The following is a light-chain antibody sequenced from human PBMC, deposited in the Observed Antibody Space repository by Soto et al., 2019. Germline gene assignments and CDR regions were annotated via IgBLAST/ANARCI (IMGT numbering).Light chain of an antibody. CDR3: GSYEGSSPYV. V-gene: IGLV2-23*01. CDR2: EGT. Sequence: QSALTQPASVSGSPGQSITISCTGTSSDVGSYNLVSWYQQHPGKAPKLMIYEGTKRPSGVSNRFSGSKSGNTASLTISGLQAEDGAYYSCGSYEGSSPYVFGPGTNLPV. CDR1: SSDVGSYNL. J-gene: IGLJ1*01.